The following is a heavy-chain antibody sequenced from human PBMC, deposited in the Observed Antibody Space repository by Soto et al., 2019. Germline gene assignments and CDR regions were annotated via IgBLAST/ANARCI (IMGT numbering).Heavy chain of an antibody. CDR2: IKGKTDGGTT. CDR3: TTDPLGYCSGGSDKGECDFDY. Sequence: EVQLVESGGGLVKPGGSLRLSCAASGFTFSNAWMSWVRQAPGKGLEWVGRIKGKTDGGTTDYAAPVKGRFTISRDDSKNTLYLQMNSLKTEDTAVYYCTTDPLGYCSGGSDKGECDFDYWGQGTLVTVSS. CDR1: GFTFSNAW. V-gene: IGHV3-15*01. J-gene: IGHJ4*02. D-gene: IGHD2-15*01.